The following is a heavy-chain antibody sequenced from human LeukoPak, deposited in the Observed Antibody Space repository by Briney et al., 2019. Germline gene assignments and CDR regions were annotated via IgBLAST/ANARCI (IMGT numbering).Heavy chain of an antibody. J-gene: IGHJ6*02. CDR3: ARNGLSYDSSGYYYYGMDV. CDR2: IYYSGST. D-gene: IGHD3-22*01. V-gene: IGHV4-31*03. CDR1: GGSISSGGYY. Sequence: SETLSLTCTVSGGSISSGGYYWSWIRQHPGKGLEWIGYIYYSGSTYYNPSLKSRVTISVDTSKNQFSLKLSSVTAADTAVYYCARNGLSYDSSGYYYYGMDVWGQGTTVTVSS.